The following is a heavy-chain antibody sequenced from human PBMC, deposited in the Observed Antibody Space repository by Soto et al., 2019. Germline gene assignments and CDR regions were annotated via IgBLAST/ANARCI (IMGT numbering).Heavy chain of an antibody. V-gene: IGHV4-39*01. CDR1: GESISSSSYY. J-gene: IGHJ4*02. CDR2: IYYSGRT. CDR3: ARQRTTVVTQAYFDH. D-gene: IGHD2-21*02. Sequence: SETLSLTCIVSGESISSSSYYWGWIRQPPGKGLEWIGSIYYSGRTYYNPSFKSRVTISIDTSKNQFSLKLSSVTATDTAAYYCARQRTTVVTQAYFDHWGQGALVTVSS.